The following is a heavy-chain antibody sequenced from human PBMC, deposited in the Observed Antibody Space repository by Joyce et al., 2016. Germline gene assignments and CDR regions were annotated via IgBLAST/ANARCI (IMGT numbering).Heavy chain of an antibody. J-gene: IGHJ6*02. Sequence: EVQLVESGGGLVQPGGSLRLSCAASGFTFSSYWLHWVRQAPGKGLVCVSRINSDGSSRKYADSVEGRFTISRDNAKNTLYLQMNSLRAEDTAVYYCARGIAVAPRSAMDVWGQGTTVTVSS. D-gene: IGHD2-2*01. CDR2: INSDGSSR. CDR3: ARGIAVAPRSAMDV. CDR1: GFTFSSYW. V-gene: IGHV3-74*01.